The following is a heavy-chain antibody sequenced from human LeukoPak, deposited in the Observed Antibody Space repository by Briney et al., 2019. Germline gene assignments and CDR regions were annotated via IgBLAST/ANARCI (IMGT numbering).Heavy chain of an antibody. Sequence: SVKVSCKASGGTFSSYAISWVRQAPGQGLEWMGGIIPIFGTANYAQKFQGRVTITADESTSTAYMELSSLRSEDTAVYYCARDWNYDYVWGSYRPNWFDPWGQGTLVTVSS. D-gene: IGHD3-16*02. CDR3: ARDWNYDYVWGSYRPNWFDP. J-gene: IGHJ5*02. CDR2: IIPIFGTA. CDR1: GGTFSSYA. V-gene: IGHV1-69*01.